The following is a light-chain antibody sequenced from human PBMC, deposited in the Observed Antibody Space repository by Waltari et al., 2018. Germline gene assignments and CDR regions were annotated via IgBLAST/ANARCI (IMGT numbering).Light chain of an antibody. V-gene: IGLV4-69*01. CDR2: IDGGGGH. CDR1: SEHNAYA. J-gene: IGLJ2*01. Sequence: QLAVTQSPSASASLGASVMLTCTLSSEHNAYAIPSHQQQPEKGPRFLMKIDGGGGHTKGDGIPDRFSGFSSGAERYLTISSLQYEDEAAYYCQTWDHDTVVFGGGTKLTV. CDR3: QTWDHDTVV.